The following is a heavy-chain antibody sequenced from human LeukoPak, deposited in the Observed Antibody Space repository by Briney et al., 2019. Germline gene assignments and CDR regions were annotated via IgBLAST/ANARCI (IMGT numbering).Heavy chain of an antibody. V-gene: IGHV4-59*01. D-gene: IGHD3-16*01. CDR1: GGSISGSY. Sequence: SETLSLTCTVSGGSISGSYWTWLRQSPGKALEWIGYVENSGSTNYNPSLKSRLTISVDTSNKQFSLRLSSVTAADTAVYYCASAYGYYYYYMDVWGKGTTVTVSS. CDR3: ASAYGYYYYYMDV. J-gene: IGHJ6*03. CDR2: VENSGST.